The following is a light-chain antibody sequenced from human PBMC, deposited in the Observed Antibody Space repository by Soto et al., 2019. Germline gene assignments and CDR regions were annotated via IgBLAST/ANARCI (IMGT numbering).Light chain of an antibody. Sequence: QLVLTQSPSASASLGASVKLTCTLSSEHSTYAIAWHQQQPEKGPRYLMKVNSDGSHTKGDGIPDRFSGSSSGAERYLTISSLQSEDEADYYCQTWGTAIRVFGGGTKLTVL. CDR3: QTWGTAIRV. CDR2: VNSDGSH. J-gene: IGLJ3*02. CDR1: SEHSTYA. V-gene: IGLV4-69*01.